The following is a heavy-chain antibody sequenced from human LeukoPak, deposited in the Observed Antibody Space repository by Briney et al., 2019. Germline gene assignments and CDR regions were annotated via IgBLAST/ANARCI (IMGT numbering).Heavy chain of an antibody. CDR1: GGSISSSSYY. J-gene: IGHJ4*02. V-gene: IGHV4-39*01. CDR3: ARSTYGGNLPSY. D-gene: IGHD4-23*01. Sequence: SETLSLTCTVSGGSISSSSYYWGWIRQPPGKGLEWIGSIYYSGSTYYNPSLKSRVTISVDTSKNQFSLKLSSVTAADTAVYYCARSTYGGNLPSYWGQGTLVTVSS. CDR2: IYYSGST.